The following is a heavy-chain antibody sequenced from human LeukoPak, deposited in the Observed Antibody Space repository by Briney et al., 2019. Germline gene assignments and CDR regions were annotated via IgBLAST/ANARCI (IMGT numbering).Heavy chain of an antibody. Sequence: GASVKVSCKASGYTFTSYGISWVRQAPGQGLEWMGWISAYNGNTNYAQKLQGRVTMTTDTSTSTAYMELRSLRSDDTAVYYCARRLGYYYDSSGSDYWGQGTLVTVSS. CDR3: ARRLGYYYDSSGSDY. D-gene: IGHD3-22*01. V-gene: IGHV1-18*01. CDR1: GYTFTSYG. J-gene: IGHJ4*02. CDR2: ISAYNGNT.